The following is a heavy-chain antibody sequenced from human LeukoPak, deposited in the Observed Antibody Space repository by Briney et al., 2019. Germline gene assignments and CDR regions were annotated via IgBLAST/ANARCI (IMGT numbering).Heavy chain of an antibody. Sequence: GGSLRLSCAASGFTVSSNYMSWVRQAPGKGLEWVSVIYSGGTTYYADSVKGRFTISRDNSKNTLHLQMNSLRAEDTAVYYCARDRHYSDTTTYYFAYWGQGTLVTVSS. CDR3: ARDRHYSDTTTYYFAY. CDR2: IYSGGTT. J-gene: IGHJ4*02. CDR1: GFTVSSNY. D-gene: IGHD2/OR15-2a*01. V-gene: IGHV3-66*01.